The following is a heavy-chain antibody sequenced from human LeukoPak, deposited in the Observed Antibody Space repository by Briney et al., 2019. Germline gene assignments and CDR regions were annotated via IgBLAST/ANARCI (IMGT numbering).Heavy chain of an antibody. V-gene: IGHV3-23*01. CDR3: AKKVLTAVGATWFDP. CDR1: GFTFSTYA. Sequence: GGSLRLSCAASGFTFSTYAMSWVRQAPGKGLEWVSIISGSGAATYYADSVKGRFTISRDNSENSLYLQMNSLRAEDTAIYFCAKKVLTAVGATWFDPWGQGTLVPVSS. CDR2: ISGSGAAT. J-gene: IGHJ5*02. D-gene: IGHD2-15*01.